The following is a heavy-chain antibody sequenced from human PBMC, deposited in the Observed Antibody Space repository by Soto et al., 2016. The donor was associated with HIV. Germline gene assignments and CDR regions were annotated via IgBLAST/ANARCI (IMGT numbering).Heavy chain of an antibody. CDR2: ITSSGSAI. Sequence: EVQLVESGGGLVQPGGSLRVSCAASGFTFSTYRMNWVRQAPGKGLERVAFITSSGSAIYYADSVKGRFNISRDNAKNLLYLQMNSLRAEDTAVYYCAREVGATRLEYWGQGTLVTVSS. CDR3: AREVGATRLEY. J-gene: IGHJ4*02. V-gene: IGHV3-48*01. CDR1: GFTFSTYR. D-gene: IGHD1-26*01.